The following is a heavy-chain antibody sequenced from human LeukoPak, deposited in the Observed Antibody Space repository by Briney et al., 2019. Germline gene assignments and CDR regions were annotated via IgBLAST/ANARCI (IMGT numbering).Heavy chain of an antibody. D-gene: IGHD3-10*02. Sequence: PGGSLRLSCAASGFTFSSYSMNWVRQAPGKGLEWVSSISSSSSYIYYADSVKGRFTISRDNAKNPLYLQMNSLRAEDTAVYYCARDRTMLDAFDIWGQGTMVTVSS. CDR2: ISSSSSYI. CDR1: GFTFSSYS. CDR3: ARDRTMLDAFDI. V-gene: IGHV3-21*01. J-gene: IGHJ3*02.